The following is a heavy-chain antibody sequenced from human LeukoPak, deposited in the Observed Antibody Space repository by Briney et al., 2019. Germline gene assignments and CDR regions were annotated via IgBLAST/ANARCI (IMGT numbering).Heavy chain of an antibody. V-gene: IGHV4-59*08. Sequence: SETLSLTCTVSGGSISSYYWSWIRLPPGKGLEWIGYIYYSGSTNYNPSLKSRVTISVDTSKNQFSLKLSSVTAADTAVYYCARSIVVVPAAMQGYYYYYMDVWGKGTTVTVSS. CDR3: ARSIVVVPAAMQGYYYYYMDV. J-gene: IGHJ6*03. D-gene: IGHD2-2*01. CDR1: GGSISSYY. CDR2: IYYSGST.